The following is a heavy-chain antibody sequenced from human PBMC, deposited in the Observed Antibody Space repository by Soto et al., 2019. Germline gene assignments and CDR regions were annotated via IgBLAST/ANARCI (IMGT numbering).Heavy chain of an antibody. CDR2: INADSGDT. J-gene: IGHJ1*01. V-gene: IGHV1-2*02. D-gene: IGHD3-9*01. Sequence: QAPLVQSGAEVRKPGASVKVSCQALEHTSTIYYIHWVRQARGQGLEWMGWINADSGDTTYAADFRGRVTFTRDTSTSTFHMELSRLRLDDTAMYFCATRDYDILTGYLHIWGQGTLITVSS. CDR3: ATRDYDILTGYLHI. CDR1: EHTSTIYY.